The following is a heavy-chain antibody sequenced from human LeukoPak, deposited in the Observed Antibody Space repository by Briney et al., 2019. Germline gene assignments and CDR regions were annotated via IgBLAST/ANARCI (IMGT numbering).Heavy chain of an antibody. Sequence: SVKVSCKASGYTFTSYDINWVRQAPGQGLEWMGGIIPIFGTANYAQKFQGRVTITTDESTSTAYMELSSLRSEGTAVYYCARGERVGSSSVYWGQGTLVTVSS. J-gene: IGHJ4*02. CDR3: ARGERVGSSSVY. V-gene: IGHV1-69*05. CDR2: IIPIFGTA. D-gene: IGHD6-6*01. CDR1: GYTFTSYD.